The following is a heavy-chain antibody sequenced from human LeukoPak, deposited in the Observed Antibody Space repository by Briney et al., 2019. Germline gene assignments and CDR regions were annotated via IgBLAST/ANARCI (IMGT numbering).Heavy chain of an antibody. Sequence: SVKVSCKASGGTFSSYTIRWVRQAPGQGLEWMGRIIPILGIANYAQKFQDRVTITADKSTSTAYMELSSLRSEDTAVYYCAGREPTDAFDIWGQGTMVTVSS. CDR1: GGTFSSYT. V-gene: IGHV1-69*02. CDR3: AGREPTDAFDI. D-gene: IGHD1-14*01. CDR2: IIPILGIA. J-gene: IGHJ3*02.